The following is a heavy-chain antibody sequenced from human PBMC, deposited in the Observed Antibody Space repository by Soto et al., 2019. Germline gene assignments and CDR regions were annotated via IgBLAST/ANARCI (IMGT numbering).Heavy chain of an antibody. CDR3: ASSGGDGYIHFFDY. D-gene: IGHD5-12*01. V-gene: IGHV4-39*01. CDR1: GGSISSSSYY. CDR2: IYYSGST. J-gene: IGHJ4*02. Sequence: KPSETLSLTCTVSGGSISSSSYYWGWLRQPPGKGLEWIGSIYYSGSTYYNPSLKSRVTISVDTSKNQFSLKLSSVTAADTAVYYCASSGGDGYIHFFDYWGQGTLVTVSS.